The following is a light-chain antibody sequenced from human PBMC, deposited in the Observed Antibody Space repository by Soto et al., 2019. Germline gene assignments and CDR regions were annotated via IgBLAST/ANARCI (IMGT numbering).Light chain of an antibody. J-gene: IGLJ1*01. V-gene: IGLV1-51*01. CDR1: SFNIGNNY. Sequence: QAVLRHSPSVSSAPGRKVIISCSGSSFNIGNNYVSWYQQLPGTAPKLLIYDNNKRPSGIPDRFSGSKSGTSATLAITGLQTADEADYYCGAWESSLNHYVFGTGTKFTVL. CDR3: GAWESSLNHYV. CDR2: DNN.